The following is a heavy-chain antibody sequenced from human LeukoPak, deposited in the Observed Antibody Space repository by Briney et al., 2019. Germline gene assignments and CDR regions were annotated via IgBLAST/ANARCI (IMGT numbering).Heavy chain of an antibody. V-gene: IGHV3-23*01. CDR2: ISASGGSV. Sequence: GGSLRLSCVASVFTFSTYAMSWLRQAPEKGLEWVSGISASGGSVSYADSVKGRFTISRDNSKNALYLQMNSLRAEDTAMYYCAPNDFNNWSDPWGQGTLVTVSS. CDR1: VFTFSTYA. J-gene: IGHJ5*02. D-gene: IGHD3/OR15-3a*01. CDR3: APNDFNNWSDP.